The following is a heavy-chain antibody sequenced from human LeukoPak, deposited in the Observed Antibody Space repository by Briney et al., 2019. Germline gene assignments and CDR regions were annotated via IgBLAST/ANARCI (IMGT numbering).Heavy chain of an antibody. CDR1: GGSISNSNW. CDR2: IYHSGST. Sequence: SETLSLTCAVSGGSISNSNWWTWVRQPPGKGLEWIGEIYHSGSTNYNPSLKSRVTISLDKSKDQFSLKLSSVTAADTAVYYCARASPSPIVRGIITYAMDVWGQGTTVTVSS. CDR3: ARASPSPIVRGIITYAMDV. D-gene: IGHD3-10*01. V-gene: IGHV4-4*02. J-gene: IGHJ6*02.